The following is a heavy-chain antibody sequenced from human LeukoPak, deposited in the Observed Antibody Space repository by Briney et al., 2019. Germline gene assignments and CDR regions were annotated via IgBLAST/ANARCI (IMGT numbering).Heavy chain of an antibody. CDR2: INAGNGNT. Sequence: PSASVKVSCKASGYTFTSYAMHWVRQAPGQRLEWMGWINAGNGNTKYSQKFQGRVTITRDTSASTAYMELSSLRSEDTAVYYCAREVLDSSGYYSTFDYWGQGTLVTVSS. J-gene: IGHJ4*02. CDR1: GYTFTSYA. D-gene: IGHD3-22*01. V-gene: IGHV1-3*01. CDR3: AREVLDSSGYYSTFDY.